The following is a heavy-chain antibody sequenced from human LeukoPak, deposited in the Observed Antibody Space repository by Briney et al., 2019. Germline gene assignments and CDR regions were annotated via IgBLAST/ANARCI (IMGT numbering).Heavy chain of an antibody. CDR3: ARDSKGSYSKYGMDV. V-gene: IGHV1-46*01. D-gene: IGHD1-26*01. Sequence: ASVKVSCKASGYTFTSYHLHWVRQAPRQGLEWVGIINPNGGGTNYAQKFQGRVTMTRDTSTSTVHMELSSLRSEDTAIYYCARDSKGSYSKYGMDVWGQGTTVTVSS. J-gene: IGHJ6*02. CDR1: GYTFTSYH. CDR2: INPNGGGT.